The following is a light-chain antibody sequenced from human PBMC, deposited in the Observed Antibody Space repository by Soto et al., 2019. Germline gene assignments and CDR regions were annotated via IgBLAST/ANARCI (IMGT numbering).Light chain of an antibody. CDR3: QQYDSPPAM. Sequence: DIVMTQSPDSLAVSLGERATINCRSSQSVLKSSNGKNHLAWYQQKPGQPPRLLIYWASYRGSGVPDRFSGGGSGTDFTLTISGLQAEDVAVYYCQQYDSPPAMFGQGTKVEI. CDR2: WAS. J-gene: IGKJ1*01. V-gene: IGKV4-1*01. CDR1: QSVLKSSNGKNH.